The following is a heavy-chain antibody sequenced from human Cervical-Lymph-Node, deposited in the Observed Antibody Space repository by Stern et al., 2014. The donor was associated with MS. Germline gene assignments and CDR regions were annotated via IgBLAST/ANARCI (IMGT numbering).Heavy chain of an antibody. V-gene: IGHV4-61*02. CDR1: GGSITSGSYY. CDR3: ARHTTMTSLDY. Sequence: VQLVESGPGLVKPSQTLSVTCTVSGGSITSGSYYWSWIRQPAGKGLEWIGRVYIGRSTDYNTSLKSRVTISMDTTKNPFPPKPRSVTAADTAIYYCARHTTMTSLDYWGQGTLVTVSS. D-gene: IGHD1-1*01. CDR2: VYIGRST. J-gene: IGHJ4*02.